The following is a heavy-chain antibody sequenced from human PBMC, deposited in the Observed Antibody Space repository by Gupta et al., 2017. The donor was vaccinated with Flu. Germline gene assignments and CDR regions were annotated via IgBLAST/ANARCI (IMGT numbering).Heavy chain of an antibody. CDR3: ARHGSHHFDY. J-gene: IGHJ4*02. CDR1: GFTFSTYW. CDR2: IKEDGSEK. D-gene: IGHD5-24*01. Sequence: EVQLVESGGGLVQPGGSLRLSCAASGFTFSTYWMAWVRQAPGKGLEWVANIKEDGSEKYYVDSVKGRFTISRDNAKNSLYLQMNSLRVEDTAVYYCARHGSHHFDYWGQGTLVTVSS. V-gene: IGHV3-7*01.